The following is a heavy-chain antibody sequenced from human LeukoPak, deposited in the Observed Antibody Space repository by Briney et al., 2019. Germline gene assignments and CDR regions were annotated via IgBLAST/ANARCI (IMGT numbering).Heavy chain of an antibody. D-gene: IGHD3-3*01. CDR1: GFTFRNYA. CDR3: ARDFWSGSGL. CDR2: IKQDGSEK. J-gene: IGHJ4*02. V-gene: IGHV3-7*01. Sequence: GGSLRLSCVASGFTFRNYAMSWVRQAPGKGLEWVANIKQDGSEKYYVDSVKGRFTISRDNAKNSLYLQMNSLRAEDTAVYYCARDFWSGSGLWGQGTLVTVSS.